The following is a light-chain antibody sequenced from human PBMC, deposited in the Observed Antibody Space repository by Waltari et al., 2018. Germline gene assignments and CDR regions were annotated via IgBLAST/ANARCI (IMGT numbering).Light chain of an antibody. CDR3: QQRGNWPLT. V-gene: IGKV3-11*01. J-gene: IGKJ4*01. CDR2: DAS. CDR1: QSVSSS. Sequence: IVLTQYPATLSLSPGERATLSCRASQSVSSSLAWYQQKPGQAPRLLIYDASNRLTGIPARFSGSGSGTDFSLTISSLESEDFAVYYCQQRGNWPLTFGGGTKVEMK.